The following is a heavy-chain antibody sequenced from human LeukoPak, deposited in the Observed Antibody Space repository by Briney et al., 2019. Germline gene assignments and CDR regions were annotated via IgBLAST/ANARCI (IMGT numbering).Heavy chain of an antibody. D-gene: IGHD3-10*01. V-gene: IGHV3-7*01. J-gene: IGHJ3*02. Sequence: PGGSLRLSCAASGFTFSKFWMSWVRQAPGKGLEWVANIKEDGSEKYYVDSVKGRFTISRDNAKNSLYLQMNSLRAEDTAVYYCARVAHMVRAHAFDIWGQGTMVTVSS. CDR3: ARVAHMVRAHAFDI. CDR1: GFTFSKFW. CDR2: IKEDGSEK.